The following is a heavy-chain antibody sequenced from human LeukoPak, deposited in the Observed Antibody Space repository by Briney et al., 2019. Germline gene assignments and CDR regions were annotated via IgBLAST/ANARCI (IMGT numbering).Heavy chain of an antibody. J-gene: IGHJ5*02. V-gene: IGHV4-59*08. CDR3: ARPPIYRNWFDP. CDR2: IYYSGST. CDR1: GGSISSYY. Sequence: PSETLSLTCTVSGGSISSYYWSWIRQPPGKGLEWIGYIYYSGSTNYNPSLKSRVTISVDTSKNQFSLKLNSVTAADTAVYYCARPPIYRNWFDPWGQGTLVTVSS. D-gene: IGHD2-2*02.